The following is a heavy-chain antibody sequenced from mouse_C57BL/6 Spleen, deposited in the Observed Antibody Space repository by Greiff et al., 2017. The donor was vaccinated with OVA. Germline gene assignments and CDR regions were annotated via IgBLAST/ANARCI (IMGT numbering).Heavy chain of an antibody. V-gene: IGHV2-2*01. CDR3: ARNPAGTNAMDY. CDR1: GFSLTSYG. J-gene: IGHJ4*01. CDR2: IWSGGST. Sequence: QVQLQQSGPGLVQPSQSLSITCTVSGFSLTSYGVHWVRQSPGKGLEWLGVIWSGGSTDYNAAFISRMSICTDNSKSQVFFKMNSLQADDTAIYDCARNPAGTNAMDYWGQGTSVTVSS. D-gene: IGHD4-1*01.